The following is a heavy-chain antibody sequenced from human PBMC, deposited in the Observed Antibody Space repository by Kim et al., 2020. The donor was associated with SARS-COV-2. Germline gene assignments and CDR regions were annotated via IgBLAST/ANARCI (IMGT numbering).Heavy chain of an antibody. Sequence: SVKGRFTISRDNSKNTLYLQMNSLRAEDKAVYYCARAREVFWSGYYFDYWGQGTLVTVSS. J-gene: IGHJ4*02. CDR3: ARAREVFWSGYYFDY. V-gene: IGHV3-30*07. D-gene: IGHD3-3*01.